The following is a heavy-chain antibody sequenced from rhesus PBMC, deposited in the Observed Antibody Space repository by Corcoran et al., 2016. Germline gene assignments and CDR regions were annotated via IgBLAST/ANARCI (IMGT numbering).Heavy chain of an antibody. Sequence: QVQLQESGPGLVKPSEPLSLTCAVSGASISGYWGSWIRQSPGPGLGWIGGITGDSGSTYYNPSLKSRVTISKDASTSQFSLNLSSVTAADTAMYYCARRAGGRFASWGQGVLVTVSS. CDR2: ITGDSGST. CDR3: ARRAGGRFAS. D-gene: IGHD6-25*01. V-gene: IGHV4-80*01. J-gene: IGHJ4*01. CDR1: GASISGYW.